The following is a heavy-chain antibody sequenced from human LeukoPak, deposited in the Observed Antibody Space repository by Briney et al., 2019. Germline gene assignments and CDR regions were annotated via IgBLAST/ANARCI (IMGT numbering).Heavy chain of an antibody. V-gene: IGHV4-30-4*01. J-gene: IGHJ6*04. CDR2: IYYSGST. CDR3: ARERYLWFGELIYYYGMDV. D-gene: IGHD3-10*01. Sequence: KASENLSLNCTVSGGSISSGDYYWSWIRQPPGKGLEWIGYIYYSGSTYYNPSLKSRVTISVDTSKNQFSLKLSSVTAADTAVYYCARERYLWFGELIYYYGMDVWGKGTTVTVSS. CDR1: GGSISSGDYY.